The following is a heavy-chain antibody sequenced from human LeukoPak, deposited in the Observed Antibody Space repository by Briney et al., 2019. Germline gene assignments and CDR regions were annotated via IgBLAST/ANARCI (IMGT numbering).Heavy chain of an antibody. J-gene: IGHJ4*02. V-gene: IGHV3-74*01. Sequence: PGGSLRLSCAASGFTFSSYWMHWVRQAPGKGLVWVSRINSDGSSTSYADSVKGRFTISRDNAKNTLYLQRNSLRAEDTAVYYCAREKRWLLQHGHSFDYWGQGTLVTVSS. D-gene: IGHD5-24*01. CDR3: AREKRWLLQHGHSFDY. CDR1: GFTFSSYW. CDR2: INSDGSST.